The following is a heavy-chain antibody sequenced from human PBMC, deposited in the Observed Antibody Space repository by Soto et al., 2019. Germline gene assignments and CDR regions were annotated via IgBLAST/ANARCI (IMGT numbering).Heavy chain of an antibody. V-gene: IGHV3-21*01. D-gene: IGHD3-22*01. J-gene: IGHJ4*02. CDR3: CVAFRFRGPIVVTYNWDY. Sequence: PGGSLRLSCAASGFTFSSYSMNWVRQAPGKGLEWVSSISSSSSYIYYADSVKGRFTISRDNAKNSLYLQMNSLRAEDTAVYYCCVAFRFRGPIVVTYNWDYWGQGTLVTVSS. CDR1: GFTFSSYS. CDR2: ISSSSSYI.